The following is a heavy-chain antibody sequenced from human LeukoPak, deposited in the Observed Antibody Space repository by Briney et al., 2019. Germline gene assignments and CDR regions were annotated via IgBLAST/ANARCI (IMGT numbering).Heavy chain of an antibody. CDR3: AREITFGGVIATPSYDY. J-gene: IGHJ4*02. Sequence: GGSLRLSCAASGFTFSDYYMSWIRQAPGKGLEWVSYISSSGSTIYYADSVKGRFTISRDNAKNSLYLQMNSLRAEDTAVYYCAREITFGGVIATPSYDYWGQGTLVTVSS. CDR1: GFTFSDYY. CDR2: ISSSGSTI. D-gene: IGHD3-16*02. V-gene: IGHV3-11*01.